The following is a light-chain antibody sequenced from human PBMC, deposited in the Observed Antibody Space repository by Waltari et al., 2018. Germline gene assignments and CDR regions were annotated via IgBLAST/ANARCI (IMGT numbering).Light chain of an antibody. CDR1: SSDIGNYNFF. CDR3: CSYGVRVF. J-gene: IGLJ2*01. Sequence: QSALTQPPSVSGSPGPSITISCTGTSSDIGNYNFFVSWYQHRPGEAPKLIIYEGNVRPSGVSDRFSGSKSGNAASLTISGLQAEDEAHYYCCSYGVRVFFGGGTKLTVL. CDR2: EGN. V-gene: IGLV2-23*01.